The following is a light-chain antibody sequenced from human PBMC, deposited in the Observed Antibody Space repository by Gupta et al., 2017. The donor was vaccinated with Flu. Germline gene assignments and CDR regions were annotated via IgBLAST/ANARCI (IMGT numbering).Light chain of an antibody. Sequence: SSYIGGYNYVSWYQQKSGEAPKLLLYEVTKRPSGVSDRFSGSKSDNTASLTISGLQAEDEATYHCSSYTFSATRWVFGGGTTVTVL. CDR1: SSYIGGYNY. J-gene: IGLJ3*02. CDR2: EVT. CDR3: SSYTFSATRWV. V-gene: IGLV2-14*01.